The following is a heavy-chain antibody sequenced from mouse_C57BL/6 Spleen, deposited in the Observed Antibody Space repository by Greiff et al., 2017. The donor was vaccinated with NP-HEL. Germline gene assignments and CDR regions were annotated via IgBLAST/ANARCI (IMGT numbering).Heavy chain of an antibody. D-gene: IGHD1-1*01. CDR2: INPNNGGT. CDR3: AAHLLLQGGWYFDV. Sequence: VQLQQSGPELVKPGASVKISCKASGYTFTDYYMNWVKQSHGKSLEWIGDINPNNGGTSYNQKFKGKATLTVDKSSSTAYMELRSLTSEDSAVYYCAAHLLLQGGWYFDVWGTGTTVTVSS. CDR1: GYTFTDYY. V-gene: IGHV1-26*01. J-gene: IGHJ1*03.